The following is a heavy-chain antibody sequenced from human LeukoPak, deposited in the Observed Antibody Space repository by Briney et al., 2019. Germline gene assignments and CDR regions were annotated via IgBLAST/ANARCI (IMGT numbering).Heavy chain of an antibody. CDR2: TYYRCKWYN. J-gene: IGHJ4*02. CDR3: ARGSTIAAAGTKSYLLDY. D-gene: IGHD6-13*01. Sequence: SPTLSLTCAISGDSVSINNAAWNWVRQSPSRGLEWLGRTYYRCKWYNDYAVSVKSRITINPDTSKNQFSLQLNSVTPEDTAVYYCARGSTIAAAGTKSYLLDYWGQGTLVTVSS. CDR1: GDSVSINNAA. V-gene: IGHV6-1*01.